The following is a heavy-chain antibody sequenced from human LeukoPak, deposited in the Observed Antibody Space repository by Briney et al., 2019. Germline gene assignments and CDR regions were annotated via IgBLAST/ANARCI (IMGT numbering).Heavy chain of an antibody. J-gene: IGHJ4*02. D-gene: IGHD6-19*01. V-gene: IGHV3-21*01. CDR3: ARVPGGPQYSSGWYN. CDR2: ISSSSSYI. CDR1: GFTFSSYS. Sequence: GGSLRLSCAASGFTFSSYSMNWFRQAPGKGLEWVSSISSSSSYIYYADSVKGRFTISRDTAKNSLYLQMNSLRAEDTAVYYCARVPGGPQYSSGWYNWGQGTLVTVSS.